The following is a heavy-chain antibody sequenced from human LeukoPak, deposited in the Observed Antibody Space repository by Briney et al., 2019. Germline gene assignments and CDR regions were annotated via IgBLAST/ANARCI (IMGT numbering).Heavy chain of an antibody. CDR2: IHYSGST. Sequence: PSETLSLTCTVSGGSINSYYWSWIRQPPGKGLEWIGYIHYSGSTNYNPSLKSRVTISVDTPKNQFSLKLSSVTAADTAVYYCARSGGYKGYFDFWGQGTLVTVSS. D-gene: IGHD5-24*01. J-gene: IGHJ4*02. CDR3: ARSGGYKGYFDF. V-gene: IGHV4-59*01. CDR1: GGSINSYY.